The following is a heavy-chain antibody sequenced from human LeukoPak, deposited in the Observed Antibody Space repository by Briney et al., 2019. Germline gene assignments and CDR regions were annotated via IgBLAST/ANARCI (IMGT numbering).Heavy chain of an antibody. J-gene: IGHJ6*03. CDR1: GFTFSSYW. V-gene: IGHV3-7*01. Sequence: GGSLRLSCAASGFTFSSYWMSWVRQAPGKGLEWVANIKQDGSEKYYVDSVKGRFTISRDNAKNSLYLQMNSLRAEDTAVYYCAREAGYYYYYYMDVWGKGTTVTLSS. CDR2: IKQDGSEK. CDR3: AREAGYYYYYYMDV. D-gene: IGHD6-25*01.